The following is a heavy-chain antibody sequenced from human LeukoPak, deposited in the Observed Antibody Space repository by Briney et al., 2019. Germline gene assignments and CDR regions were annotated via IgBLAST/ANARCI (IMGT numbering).Heavy chain of an antibody. CDR1: GFTFSNYG. CDR3: AKEPHSSGWYFTAFDY. CDR2: ISYDGSNT. D-gene: IGHD6-19*01. Sequence: GGSLRLSCAASGFTFSNYGMHWVRQAPGKGLEWVAVISYDGSNTFYADSVKGRFTISRDNSKNTLYLQVNRLRAEDTAVYYCAKEPHSSGWYFTAFDYWGQGTLVTVSS. V-gene: IGHV3-30*18. J-gene: IGHJ4*02.